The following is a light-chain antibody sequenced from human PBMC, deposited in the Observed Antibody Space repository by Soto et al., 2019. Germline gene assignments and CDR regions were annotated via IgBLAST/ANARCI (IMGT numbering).Light chain of an antibody. CDR2: DAS. Sequence: EIVMTQSPATLSVSPGQRATLCCRASQSVNSNYLAWYQQKPGQAPRLLIYDASSRATGIPARFSGSGSGTDFTLTISSLEPEDSAVYHCQQRSNWPSITFGQGTRLEIK. CDR1: QSVNSNY. V-gene: IGKV3-11*01. J-gene: IGKJ5*01. CDR3: QQRSNWPSIT.